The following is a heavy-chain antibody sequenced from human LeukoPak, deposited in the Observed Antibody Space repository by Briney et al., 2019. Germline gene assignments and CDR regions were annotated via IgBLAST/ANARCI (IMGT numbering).Heavy chain of an antibody. Sequence: GGSLRLSCAASGFTFSSYSMNWVRQAPGKGLEWVSSISSRSSYIYYADSVKGRFTISRDNAKNSLYLQMNSLRAEDTAVYYCARDRYSKKTYGMDVWGQGTTVTVSS. V-gene: IGHV3-21*01. D-gene: IGHD4-11*01. J-gene: IGHJ6*02. CDR1: GFTFSSYS. CDR2: ISSRSSYI. CDR3: ARDRYSKKTYGMDV.